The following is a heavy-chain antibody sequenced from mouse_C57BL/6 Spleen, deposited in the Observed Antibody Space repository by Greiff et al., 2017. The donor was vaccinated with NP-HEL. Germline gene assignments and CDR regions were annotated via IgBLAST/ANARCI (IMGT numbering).Heavy chain of an antibody. D-gene: IGHD2-5*01. CDR1: GFTFSSYA. Sequence: EVKLQESGGGLVKPGGSLKLSCAASGFTFSSYAMSWVRQTPEKRLEWVATISDGGSYTYYPDNVKGRFTISRDNAKNNLYLQMSHLKSEDTAMYYCARETYYSNYVGAMDYWGQGTSVTVSS. V-gene: IGHV5-4*01. J-gene: IGHJ4*01. CDR2: ISDGGSYT. CDR3: ARETYYSNYVGAMDY.